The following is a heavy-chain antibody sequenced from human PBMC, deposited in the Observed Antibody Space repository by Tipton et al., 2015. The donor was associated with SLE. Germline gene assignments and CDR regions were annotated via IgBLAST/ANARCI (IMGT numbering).Heavy chain of an antibody. CDR1: GGSFSGYY. CDR3: ARANRGLIDNITMFGVVLNGNWFDP. J-gene: IGHJ5*02. D-gene: IGHD3-3*01. V-gene: IGHV4-34*01. CDR2: INHSGST. Sequence: TLSLTCAVYGGSFSGYYWSWIRQPPGKGLEWIGEINHSGSTNYNPSLKSRVTISVDTSKNQFSLKLSSVTAADTAVYYCARANRGLIDNITMFGVVLNGNWFDPWGQGTLVTVSS.